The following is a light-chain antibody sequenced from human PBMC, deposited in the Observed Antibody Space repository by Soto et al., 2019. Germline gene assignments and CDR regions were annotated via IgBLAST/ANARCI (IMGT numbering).Light chain of an antibody. CDR3: QQYGSSPYT. Sequence: EIVLTQSPGTLYSSPGERATLSCRASQSVSSSYLAWYQQKPGQAPRLLIYGASSRATGIPDRFSGSWSGTDFTLTISRLEPEDCAVYYCQQYGSSPYTFGQGTKLEIK. J-gene: IGKJ2*01. CDR1: QSVSSSY. V-gene: IGKV3-20*01. CDR2: GAS.